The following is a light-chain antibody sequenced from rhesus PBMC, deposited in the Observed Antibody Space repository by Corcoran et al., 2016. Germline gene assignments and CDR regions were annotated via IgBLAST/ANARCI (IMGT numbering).Light chain of an antibody. V-gene: IGKV3-53*01. CDR3: QKYSSSPFT. Sequence: QVILTQSPATLSLSPGERATLSCRASPSVSSYLAWYQQKPGQAPRLLIYGASSRATGIPDRFSGSGAGTEFTLTISSLEPEDFAVYYCQKYSSSPFTFGPGTKLDIK. J-gene: IGKJ3*01. CDR1: PSVSSY. CDR2: GAS.